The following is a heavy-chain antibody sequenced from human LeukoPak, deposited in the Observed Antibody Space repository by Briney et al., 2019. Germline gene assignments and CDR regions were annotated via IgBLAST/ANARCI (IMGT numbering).Heavy chain of an antibody. CDR2: IKQDGSKK. CDR3: APEGRTFPPPFDY. V-gene: IGHV3-7*01. D-gene: IGHD2-21*01. Sequence: PGGSLRLSCAASGFTFSSFWMSWVRQPPGKGLEWVANIKQDGSKKDYVDSVKGRFTISRDNAKNSLFLQMNSLRAEDTAVYYCAPEGRTFPPPFDYWGQGTLVTVSS. J-gene: IGHJ4*02. CDR1: GFTFSSFW.